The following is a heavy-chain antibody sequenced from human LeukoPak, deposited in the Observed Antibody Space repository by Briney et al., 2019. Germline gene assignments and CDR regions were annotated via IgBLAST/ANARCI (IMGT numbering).Heavy chain of an antibody. CDR2: IYSSGST. CDR1: GGSISGYY. J-gene: IGHJ4*02. V-gene: IGHV4-59*08. CDR3: ARQAYCSSTRCNPFGH. Sequence: PSETLSLTCTVSGGSISGYYWSWIRQPPGKGLEWIGYIYSSGSTNYNPSLKSRVTMSLDTSESHFSLRLSSVTAADTAIYYCARQAYCSSTRCNPFGHWGQGALVTVSS. D-gene: IGHD2-2*01.